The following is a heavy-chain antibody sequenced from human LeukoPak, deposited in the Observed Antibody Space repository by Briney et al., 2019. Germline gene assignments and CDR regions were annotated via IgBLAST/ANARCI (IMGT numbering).Heavy chain of an antibody. CDR3: ARGRNVLRYFDWYGANWFDP. CDR2: INPNSGGT. CDR1: GYTFTGYY. D-gene: IGHD3-9*01. Sequence: ASVKVSCKASGYTFTGYYMHWVRQAPGQGLEWMGRINPNSGGTNYAQKFQGWVTMTRDTSISTAYMELSRLRSDDTAVYYCARGRNVLRYFDWYGANWFDPWGQGTLVTVSS. J-gene: IGHJ5*02. V-gene: IGHV1-2*04.